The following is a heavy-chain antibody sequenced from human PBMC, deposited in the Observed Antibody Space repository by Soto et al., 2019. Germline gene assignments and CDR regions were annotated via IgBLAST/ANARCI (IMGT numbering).Heavy chain of an antibody. CDR3: ARAGMIVVVPDY. J-gene: IGHJ4*02. D-gene: IGHD3-22*01. CDR2: ISSSSSYT. V-gene: IGHV3-11*05. CDR1: GFTFSDYY. Sequence: QVQLVESGGGLVKPGGSLRLSCAASGFTFSDYYMSWIRQAPGKGLEWVSYISSSSSYTNYVDSVKGRFTISRDNAKNSLYLQMNSLRAEDTAVYYCARAGMIVVVPDYWGQGTLVTVSS.